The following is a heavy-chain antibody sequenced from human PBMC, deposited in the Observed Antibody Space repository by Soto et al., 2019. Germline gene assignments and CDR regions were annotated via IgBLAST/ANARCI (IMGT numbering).Heavy chain of an antibody. D-gene: IGHD3-16*01. CDR1: GFSLITGGVS. J-gene: IGHJ6*02. Sequence: QITLKESGPTQVKPTQTLTLTCTFSGFSLITGGVSVAWIRQPPGKALEWLALISGDDEKRYSPSLKSRLTITKDTTKNQVVFTMTNMDPLDTATYYCSHRRGMIMEVWGQGTTVTVSS. V-gene: IGHV2-5*02. CDR3: SHRRGMIMEV. CDR2: ISGDDEK.